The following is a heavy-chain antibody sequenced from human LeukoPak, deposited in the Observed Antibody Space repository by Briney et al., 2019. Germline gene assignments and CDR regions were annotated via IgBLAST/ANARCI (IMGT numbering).Heavy chain of an antibody. D-gene: IGHD2-2*01. CDR1: GFTFSSYA. J-gene: IGHJ6*03. CDR2: ISGSGGST. Sequence: PGGSLRLSCAASGFTFSSYAMSWVRQAPGKGLEWVSAISGSGGSTYYADSVKGRFTISRDNSKNTLYLQMNSLRAEDTAVYYCAKGGQLSTSWGYYMDVWGKGTTVTVSS. V-gene: IGHV3-23*01. CDR3: AKGGQLSTSWGYYMDV.